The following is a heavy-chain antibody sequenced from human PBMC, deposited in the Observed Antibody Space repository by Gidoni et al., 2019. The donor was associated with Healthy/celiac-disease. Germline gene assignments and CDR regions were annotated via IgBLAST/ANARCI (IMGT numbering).Heavy chain of an antibody. Sequence: EVQLLESGGGLVQPGGSLRLSCAASGFTFSSYAMSWVRQAPGKGLEWVSAISGSGGSTYYADSVKGRFTISRDNSKNTLYLQMNSLRAEDTAVYYCAKRGWDSSSDYYYYMDVWGKGTTVTVSS. D-gene: IGHD6-6*01. V-gene: IGHV3-23*01. CDR1: GFTFSSYA. J-gene: IGHJ6*03. CDR3: AKRGWDSSSDYYYYMDV. CDR2: ISGSGGST.